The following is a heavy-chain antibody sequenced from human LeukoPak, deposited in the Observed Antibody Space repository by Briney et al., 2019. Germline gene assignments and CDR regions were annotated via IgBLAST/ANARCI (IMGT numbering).Heavy chain of an antibody. CDR1: GYSISSGYY. V-gene: IGHV4-38-2*01. CDR3: ARHYYDRSGSYSFDY. CDR2: IYSSGST. J-gene: IGHJ4*02. Sequence: PSETLSLTCAVSGYSISSGYYWGWLRQPPGKGLEWTGYIYSSGSTNYNPSLKSRVTISVDTSRNQFSLKLNSVTAADTAVYFCARHYYDRSGSYSFDYWGQGALVTVSS. D-gene: IGHD3-22*01.